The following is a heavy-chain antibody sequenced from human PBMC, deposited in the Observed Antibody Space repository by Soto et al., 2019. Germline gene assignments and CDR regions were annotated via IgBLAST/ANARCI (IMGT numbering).Heavy chain of an antibody. D-gene: IGHD1-1*01. CDR2: IYYSGST. J-gene: IGHJ6*03. CDR3: ARLGVDTTGTTDHYYYYYMDV. Sequence: SETLSLTCTVSGGSISSYYWSWIRQPPGKGLEWIGYIYYSGSTNYNPSLKSRVTISVDTSKNQFSLKLSSVTAADTAVYYCARLGVDTTGTTDHYYYYYMDVWGKGTTVTVSS. CDR1: GGSISSYY. V-gene: IGHV4-59*08.